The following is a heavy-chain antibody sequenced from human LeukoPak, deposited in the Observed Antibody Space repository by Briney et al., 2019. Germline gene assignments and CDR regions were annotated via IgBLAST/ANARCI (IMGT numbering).Heavy chain of an antibody. CDR1: GFTFSSYA. J-gene: IGHJ4*02. CDR3: AKDKGGPGDYFDY. V-gene: IGHV3-23*01. D-gene: IGHD3-10*01. CDR2: IGGGGGST. Sequence: GGSLRLSCAASGFTFSSYAMSWVRQAPGKGLEWVSAIGGGGGSTYYADSVKGRFTISRDNSKNTLYLQMNSLRAEDTAVYYCAKDKGGPGDYFDYWGQGTLVTVSS.